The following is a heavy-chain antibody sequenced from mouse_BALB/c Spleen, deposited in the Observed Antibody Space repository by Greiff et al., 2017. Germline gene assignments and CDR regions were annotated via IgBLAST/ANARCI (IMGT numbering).Heavy chain of an antibody. J-gene: IGHJ2*01. Sequence: QVQLQQSGPGLVAPSQSLSITCTVSGFSLTSYGVHWVRQPPGKGLEWLGVIWAGGSTNYNSALMSRLSISKDNSKSQVFLKMNSLQTDDTAMYYCARGYYGSRTYFDYWGQGTTLTVSS. V-gene: IGHV2-9*02. CDR3: ARGYYGSRTYFDY. D-gene: IGHD1-1*01. CDR2: IWAGGST. CDR1: GFSLTSYG.